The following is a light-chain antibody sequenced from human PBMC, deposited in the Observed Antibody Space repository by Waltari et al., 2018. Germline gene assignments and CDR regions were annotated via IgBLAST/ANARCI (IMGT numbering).Light chain of an antibody. J-gene: IGKJ2*01. CDR1: QTISTY. CDR2: TAS. Sequence: DIQMTQSPSSLSASVGDRVTITCRASQTISTYLNWYQQKPGKAPKLLIYTASSLQSGVPSRFSGSRSGTDFTLTISSLQAEDVAVYYCHQYYSSPDTFGQGTKLEI. CDR3: HQYYSSPDT. V-gene: IGKV1-39*01.